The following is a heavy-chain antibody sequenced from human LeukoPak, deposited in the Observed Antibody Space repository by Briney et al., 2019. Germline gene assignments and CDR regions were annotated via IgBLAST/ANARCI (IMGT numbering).Heavy chain of an antibody. J-gene: IGHJ4*02. V-gene: IGHV3-9*01. CDR1: GFTFTTYG. CDR3: AKDIIVVGSGWYAIDN. CDR2: VTWNSGTI. D-gene: IGHD6-19*01. Sequence: PGGTLRLSCSASGFTFTTYGMNWVRQAPGKGLEWASGVTWNSGTIVYADSVKGRFTISRDNAKNSLYLQMDSLRADDTAMYYCAKDIIVVGSGWYAIDNWGQGTLVIVSS.